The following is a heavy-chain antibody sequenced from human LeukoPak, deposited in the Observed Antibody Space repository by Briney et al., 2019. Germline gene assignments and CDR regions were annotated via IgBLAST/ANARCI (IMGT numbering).Heavy chain of an antibody. CDR2: ISGSGGST. CDR1: GFTFSSYA. CDR3: AKDSGDRGFWSGYRSFDY. Sequence: PGGSLRLSCAASGFTFSSYAMSWVRQAPGKGLEWVSAISGSGGSTYYADSVKGRFTISRDNSKNTLYLQMNSLRAEDTAVYYCAKDSGDRGFWSGYRSFDYWGQGTLVTVSS. V-gene: IGHV3-23*01. D-gene: IGHD3-3*01. J-gene: IGHJ4*02.